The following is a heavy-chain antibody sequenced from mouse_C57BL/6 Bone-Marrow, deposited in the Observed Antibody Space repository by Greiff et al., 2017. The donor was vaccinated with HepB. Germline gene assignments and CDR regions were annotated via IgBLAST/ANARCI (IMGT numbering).Heavy chain of an antibody. CDR1: GYTFTSYW. CDR2: IYPGSGST. V-gene: IGHV1-55*01. CDR3: ARSWGYYGSWYFDV. Sequence: QVQLQQPGAELVKPGASVKMSCKASGYTFTSYWITWVKQRPGQGLEWIEDIYPGSGSTNYNEKFKSKATLTVDTSSSTAYMQLSSLTSEDSAVYYCARSWGYYGSWYFDVWGTGTTVTVSS. D-gene: IGHD1-1*01. J-gene: IGHJ1*03.